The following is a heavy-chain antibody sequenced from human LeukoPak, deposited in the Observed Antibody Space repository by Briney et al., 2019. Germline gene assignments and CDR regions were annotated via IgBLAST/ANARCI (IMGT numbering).Heavy chain of an antibody. CDR3: VRDWDHFDFDS. D-gene: IGHD3-9*01. CDR1: GFPFSSFW. J-gene: IGHJ5*01. V-gene: IGHV3-7*01. Sequence: GGSLRLSCAASGFPFSSFWMSWLRQAPGRGPEWVANIKQDGSEKYYVDSVKGRFTVSRDNAKNSLYLQMNSLRAEDTAVYYCVRDWDHFDFDSWGQGTLVTVSS. CDR2: IKQDGSEK.